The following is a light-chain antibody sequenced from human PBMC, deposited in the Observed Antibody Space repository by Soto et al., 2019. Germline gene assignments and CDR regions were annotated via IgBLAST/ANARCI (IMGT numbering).Light chain of an antibody. J-gene: IGKJ2*01. Sequence: EIVLTQSPGTLSLSPGEGATVSCRASQSVNSNLLAWFQQKPGQAPRLLIHDASRRATGIPDRFSGSGFGTDFTLSVSRLEPEDCAVYYCHQYVSSPLTFGQGTKLEIK. V-gene: IGKV3-20*01. CDR3: HQYVSSPLT. CDR1: QSVNSNL. CDR2: DAS.